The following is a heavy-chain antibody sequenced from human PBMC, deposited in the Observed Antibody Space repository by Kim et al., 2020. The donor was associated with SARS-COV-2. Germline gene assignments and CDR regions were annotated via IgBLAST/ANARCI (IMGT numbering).Heavy chain of an antibody. CDR3: ARVAAGSYYYGMDV. CDR2: ISYYGSNK. D-gene: IGHD6-13*01. Sequence: GGSLRLSCAASGFTFSSYAMHWVRQAPGKGLEWVAVISYYGSNKYYADSVKGRFTISRDNSKNTLYLQMNSLRAEDTAVYYCARVAAGSYYYGMDVWGQGTTATVSS. V-gene: IGHV3-30-3*01. CDR1: GFTFSSYA. J-gene: IGHJ6*02.